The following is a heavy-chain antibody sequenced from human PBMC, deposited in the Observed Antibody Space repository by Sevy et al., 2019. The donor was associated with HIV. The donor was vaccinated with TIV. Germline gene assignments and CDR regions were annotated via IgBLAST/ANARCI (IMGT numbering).Heavy chain of an antibody. D-gene: IGHD3-10*01. V-gene: IGHV3-21*01. J-gene: IGHJ5*02. CDR3: ARSGVYYGSGTTDGFDL. CDR2: ISSSSSYI. Sequence: GGSLRLSCAASGFTFSSYSMNWVRQAPGKGLEWVSSISSSSSYIYDADSVKGRFTISRDNAKNSLYLQMNSLRAEDTAVYYCARSGVYYGSGTTDGFDLWGQRTLVTVSS. CDR1: GFTFSSYS.